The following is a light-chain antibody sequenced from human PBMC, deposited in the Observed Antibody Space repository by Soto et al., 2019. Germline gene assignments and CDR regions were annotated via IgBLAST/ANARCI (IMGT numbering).Light chain of an antibody. CDR2: GAS. CDR3: QQRYNWPPWT. Sequence: EIVLTQSPATLSLSPGERATLSCRASQSVGTDLAWFQQKLGQAPRLLIYGASNRATDIPARFSDSGSGTDFTLTISSLEPEDFAVYYCQQRYNWPPWTFGQGTKVEVK. V-gene: IGKV3-11*01. J-gene: IGKJ1*01. CDR1: QSVGTD.